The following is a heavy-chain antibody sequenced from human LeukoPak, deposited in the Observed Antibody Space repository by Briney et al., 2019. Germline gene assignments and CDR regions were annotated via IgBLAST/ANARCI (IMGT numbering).Heavy chain of an antibody. CDR2: ISGSGGST. CDR3: AKDAPPITMVRGVLDY. J-gene: IGHJ4*02. CDR1: GFTFSSYA. Sequence: GGSLRLSCAASGFTFSSYAMSWVRQAPGKGLEWVSAISGSGGSTYYAASVKGRFTISRDNSKNTLYLQMNSLRAQDTAVCYCAKDAPPITMVRGVLDYWGQGTLVTVSS. D-gene: IGHD3-10*01. V-gene: IGHV3-23*01.